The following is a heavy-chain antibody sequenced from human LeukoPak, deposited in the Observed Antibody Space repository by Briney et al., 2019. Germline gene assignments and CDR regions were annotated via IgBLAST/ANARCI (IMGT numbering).Heavy chain of an antibody. V-gene: IGHV3-30*04. CDR3: ARGAHRWATTNGNFDY. CDR2: ISYDGSNK. D-gene: IGHD1-1*01. J-gene: IGHJ4*02. Sequence: SGGSLRLSCAASGFTFSSYAMHWVRQAPGKGLEWVAVISYDGSNKYYADSVKGRFTISRDNSKNTLCLQMNSLRAEDTAVYYCARGAHRWATTNGNFDYWGQGTLVTVSS. CDR1: GFTFSSYA.